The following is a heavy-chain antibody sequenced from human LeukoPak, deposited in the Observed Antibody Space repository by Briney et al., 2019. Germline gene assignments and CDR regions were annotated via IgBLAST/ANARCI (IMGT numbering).Heavy chain of an antibody. V-gene: IGHV3-33*01. CDR1: GFTFSSYG. J-gene: IGHJ4*02. CDR3: ARDFSGVDYFDY. CDR2: IWYDGSNK. Sequence: GGSLRLSCAASGFTFSSYGMHWVRQAPGKGLEWVALIWYDGSNKYYADSVKGRFTISRDNSENTVYLQMSSLRAEDTAVYYCARDFSGVDYFDYWGQGTLVTVSS. D-gene: IGHD3-10*01.